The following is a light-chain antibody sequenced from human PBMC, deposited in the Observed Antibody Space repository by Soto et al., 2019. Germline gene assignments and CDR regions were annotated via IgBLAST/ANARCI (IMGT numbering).Light chain of an antibody. Sequence: DIPMTQSPSSLSASVGDRVTITCRASQDISNSLAWYQQKPGKVPKVLIYAISILLSGVPARFTGSRSGTDFTLTISSLQPEDVASYYCQNYNSAPLTFGGGTKVEI. CDR2: AIS. J-gene: IGKJ4*01. CDR1: QDISNS. CDR3: QNYNSAPLT. V-gene: IGKV1-27*01.